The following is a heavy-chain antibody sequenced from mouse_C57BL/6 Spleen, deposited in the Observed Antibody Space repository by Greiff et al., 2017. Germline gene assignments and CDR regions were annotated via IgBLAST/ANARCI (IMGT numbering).Heavy chain of an antibody. V-gene: IGHV1-59*01. CDR2: IDPSDSYT. D-gene: IGHD2-12*01. CDR1: GYTFTSYW. Sequence: QVQLQQPGAELVRPGTSVKLSCKASGYTFTSYWMHWVKQRPGQGLEWIGVIDPSDSYTNYNQKFKGKATLTVDTSSSTAYMQLSSLTSEDSSVYYCARQQLEYYAMDYWGQGTSVTVSS. J-gene: IGHJ4*01. CDR3: ARQQLEYYAMDY.